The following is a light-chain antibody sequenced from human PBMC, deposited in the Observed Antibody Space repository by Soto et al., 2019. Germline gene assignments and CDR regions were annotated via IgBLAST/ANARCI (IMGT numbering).Light chain of an antibody. Sequence: AIQLTQSPSSLSASVGDRVSITCRASQGISSALAWYQHKPGKPPKILIYDASSLQSGVPSRFSGSESGTECTLTISSLQPEDFATYYCQQLRSYPLTFGQGTRVVIK. V-gene: IGKV1-13*02. CDR2: DAS. CDR3: QQLRSYPLT. J-gene: IGKJ5*01. CDR1: QGISSA.